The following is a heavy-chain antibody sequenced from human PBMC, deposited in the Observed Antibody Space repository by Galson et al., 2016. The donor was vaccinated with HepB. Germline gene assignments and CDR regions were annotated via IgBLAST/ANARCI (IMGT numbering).Heavy chain of an antibody. CDR1: GGSISSSRYS. D-gene: IGHD2-2*01. CDR2: LYYSGST. CDR3: ARYCSSTSCSRYGDILTGYDGPF. J-gene: IGHJ4*02. Sequence: LSLTCTVSGGSISSSRYSWGWIRQPPGKGLEWIGCLYYSGSTYYDSSLKSRVTISVDTSKNQFSLNLSAVTAADTAVYYCARYCSSTSCSRYGDILTGYDGPFWGQGTLVTVSS. V-gene: IGHV4-39*01.